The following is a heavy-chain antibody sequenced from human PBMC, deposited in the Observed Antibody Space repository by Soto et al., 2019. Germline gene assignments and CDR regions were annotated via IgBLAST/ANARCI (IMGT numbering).Heavy chain of an antibody. CDR3: ARIPAGGYSSGMAWVVF. Sequence: QLQLQESGPGLVKPSETLSLTCTVSGGSISSSSYYWGWIRQPPGKGLEWIGSLYYSGSTYYNPSLKSRDTVAVDTSKNQFFQKLSSVTDAYTALYYCARIPAGGYSSGMAWVVFWGQGTLVTVSS. J-gene: IGHJ4*02. D-gene: IGHD6-19*01. CDR2: LYYSGST. V-gene: IGHV4-39*01. CDR1: GGSISSSSYY.